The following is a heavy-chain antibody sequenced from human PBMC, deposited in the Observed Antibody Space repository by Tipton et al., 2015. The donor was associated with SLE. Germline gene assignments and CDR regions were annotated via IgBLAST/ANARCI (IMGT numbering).Heavy chain of an antibody. CDR3: ARGGGYSYAFYSYYGMDV. CDR2: IRYDGSNK. D-gene: IGHD5-18*01. CDR1: GFIFSSYG. J-gene: IGHJ6*02. V-gene: IGHV3-30*02. Sequence: SLRLSCAASGFIFSSYGMHWVRQAPGKGLEWVAYIRYDGSNKYYADSVKGRFTISRDNSKNTLYLQMNSLRAEDTAVYYCARGGGYSYAFYSYYGMDVWGQGTTVTVSS.